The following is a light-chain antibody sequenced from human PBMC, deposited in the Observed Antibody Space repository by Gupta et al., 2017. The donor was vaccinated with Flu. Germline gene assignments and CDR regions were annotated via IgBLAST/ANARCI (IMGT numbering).Light chain of an antibody. J-gene: IGKJ1*01. CDR3: RQSGQTRWT. V-gene: IGKV2-28*01. Sequence: DIVMTQSPLSLPVTPGEPASISCRSSQSLLHSSGYNYLEWYLQKPGQSPQLLIYLGSNRASGVPDRFSGSGSGTNFTLKISRVEAEDVGVYYCRQSGQTRWTFGQGTKVEIK. CDR2: LGS. CDR1: QSLLHSSGYNY.